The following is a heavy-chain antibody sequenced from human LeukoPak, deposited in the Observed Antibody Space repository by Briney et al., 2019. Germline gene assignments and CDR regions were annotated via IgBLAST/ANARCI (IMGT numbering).Heavy chain of an antibody. Sequence: SVKVSCKASGGTFSSYAISWVRQAPGQGLEWMGGIIPIFGTASYAQKFQGRVTITADESTSTAYMELSSLRSEDTAVYYCARAFIVARDYYYYMDVWGKGTTVTISS. CDR3: ARAFIVARDYYYYMDV. D-gene: IGHD5-12*01. V-gene: IGHV1-69*13. CDR1: GGTFSSYA. J-gene: IGHJ6*03. CDR2: IIPIFGTA.